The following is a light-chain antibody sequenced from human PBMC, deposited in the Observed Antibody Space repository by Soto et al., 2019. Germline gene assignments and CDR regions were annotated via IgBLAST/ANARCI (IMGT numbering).Light chain of an antibody. V-gene: IGLV2-8*01. CDR3: NSYLDGSNG. Sequence: QSVLTQPPSASGSPGQSVTISCTGTSSDVGKYDYVSWFQHHPGKAPKLIIYEVSKRPSGVPDRFSGSKSGSTASLTVSGPQTEDDADINCNSYLDGSNGFGNGTKVTV. J-gene: IGLJ1*01. CDR2: EVS. CDR1: SSDVGKYDY.